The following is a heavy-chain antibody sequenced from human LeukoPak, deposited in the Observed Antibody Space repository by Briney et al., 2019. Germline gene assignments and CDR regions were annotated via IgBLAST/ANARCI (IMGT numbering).Heavy chain of an antibody. CDR1: GYTFTGYY. Sequence: ASVKVSCKASGYTFTGYYMHWVRQAPGQGLEWMGWINPNRGGTNNAQKFQGRVTMTRDTSISTAYMELSRLRSDDTAVYYGARPLEEYQLLYEAFDIWGQGTMVTVSS. J-gene: IGHJ3*02. CDR2: INPNRGGT. D-gene: IGHD2-2*02. CDR3: ARPLEEYQLLYEAFDI. V-gene: IGHV1-2*02.